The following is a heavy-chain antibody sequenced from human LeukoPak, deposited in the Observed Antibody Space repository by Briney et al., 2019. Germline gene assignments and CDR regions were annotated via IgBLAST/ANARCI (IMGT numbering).Heavy chain of an antibody. CDR2: ISDDGSRQ. CDR3: AKELDSSGYFDY. V-gene: IGHV3-30-3*01. CDR1: GFTFSNYA. D-gene: IGHD3-22*01. J-gene: IGHJ4*02. Sequence: GGSLRLSCAATGFTFSNYAIHWGRQAPGKGLEWVAFISDDGSRQHYADSVKGRFTISRDNSKNTLYLQMNSLRAEDTAVYYCAKELDSSGYFDYWGQGTLVTVSS.